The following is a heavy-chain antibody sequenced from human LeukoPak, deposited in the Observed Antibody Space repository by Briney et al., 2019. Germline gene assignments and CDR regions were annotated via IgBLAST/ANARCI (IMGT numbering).Heavy chain of an antibody. CDR2: MSPRGGST. V-gene: IGHV3-23*01. CDR1: GFSLSTNT. CDR3: AKDQDVGGYCTSTSCYFGLCDC. Sequence: GRSQRLSCAASGFSLSTNTMNWVRQDPGRGLEWVAAMSPRGGSTYYTASVEGRFTISRDNSKNTLFLQMNSLRAEDSALYYCAKDQDVGGYCTSTSCYFGLCDCWGQGALVTVSS. J-gene: IGHJ4*02. D-gene: IGHD2-2*01.